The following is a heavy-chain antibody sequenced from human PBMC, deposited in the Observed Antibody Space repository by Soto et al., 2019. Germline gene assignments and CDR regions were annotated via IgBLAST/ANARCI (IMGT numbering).Heavy chain of an antibody. D-gene: IGHD1-1*01. CDR3: ASDPTHSDDGMLVRAKYGMDV. CDR2: IIPIFGRA. J-gene: IGHJ6*01. V-gene: IGHV1-69*12. CDR1: GGTFSSYA. Sequence: QLQLVQSGAEVKKPGSSVKVSCKASGGTFSSYAFSWVRQAPGQGLEWMGGIIPIFGRANYAQKFQGRVTITEAEYTSTSYVELRNLRPEDRGVYYCASDPTHSDDGMLVRAKYGMDVWGQGTTVTISS.